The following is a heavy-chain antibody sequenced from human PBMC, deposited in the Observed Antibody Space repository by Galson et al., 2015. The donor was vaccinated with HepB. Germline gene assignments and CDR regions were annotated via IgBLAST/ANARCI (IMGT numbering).Heavy chain of an antibody. D-gene: IGHD6-19*01. CDR3: ARRVAVAGTNWFDP. CDR1: GYTFTSYG. CDR2: ISAYNGNT. V-gene: IGHV1-18*01. J-gene: IGHJ5*02. Sequence: SVKVSCKASGYTFTSYGISWVRQAPGQGLEWMGWISAYNGNTNYAQKLQGRVTMTTDTSTSTAYMELRSLRSDDTAVYYCARRVAVAGTNWFDPWGQGTLVTVSS.